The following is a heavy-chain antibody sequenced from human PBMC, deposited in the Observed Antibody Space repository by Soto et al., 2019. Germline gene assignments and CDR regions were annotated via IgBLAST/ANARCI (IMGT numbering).Heavy chain of an antibody. CDR3: ARRPRIVATILQPYEGMDV. CDR1: GYSFTSYW. D-gene: IGHD5-12*01. V-gene: IGHV5-10-1*01. Sequence: PGESLKISCKGSGYSFTSYWISWVRQMPGKGLEWMGRIDPSDSYTNYSPSFQGHVTISADKSISTAYLQWSSLKASDTAMYYCARRPRIVATILQPYEGMDVWGQGTTVTVSS. CDR2: IDPSDSYT. J-gene: IGHJ6*02.